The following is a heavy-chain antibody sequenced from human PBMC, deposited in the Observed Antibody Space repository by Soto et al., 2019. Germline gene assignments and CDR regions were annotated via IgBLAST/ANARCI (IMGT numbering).Heavy chain of an antibody. Sequence: LRLSCAASGFTFSSYGMHWVRQAPGKGLEWVAVISYDGSNKYYADSVKGRFTISRDNSKNTLYLQMNSLRAEDTAVYYCAKDLEYVDTAMVTVAYYYGMDVWGQGTTVTVSS. CDR2: ISYDGSNK. D-gene: IGHD5-18*01. J-gene: IGHJ6*02. V-gene: IGHV3-30*18. CDR3: AKDLEYVDTAMVTVAYYYGMDV. CDR1: GFTFSSYG.